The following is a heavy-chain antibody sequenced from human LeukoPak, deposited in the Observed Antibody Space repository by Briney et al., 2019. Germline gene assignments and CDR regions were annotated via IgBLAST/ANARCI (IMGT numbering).Heavy chain of an antibody. J-gene: IGHJ5*02. CDR2: ITGTRRNS. CDR3: ARGELRPNNWFDP. Sequence: GGSLRLSCAASGFSLIEYAMSWFRESPGEGLEWISSITGTRRNSYYADSVKGRFTVSRDNSKNTLYLEVGSLTAEDTAIYYCARGELRPNNWFDPWGQGTLVTVSS. CDR1: GFSLIEYA. D-gene: IGHD2/OR15-2a*01. V-gene: IGHV3-23*01.